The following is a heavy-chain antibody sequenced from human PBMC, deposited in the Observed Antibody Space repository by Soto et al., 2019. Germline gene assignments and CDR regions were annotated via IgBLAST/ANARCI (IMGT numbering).Heavy chain of an antibody. CDR3: ARGVADYDILTGYPLWNYFDY. J-gene: IGHJ4*02. D-gene: IGHD3-9*01. Sequence: ASVKVSCKASGYTFTSYVISWVRQAPGQGLEWMGWISAYNGNTNYAQKLQGRVTMTTDTSTSTAYMELRSLRSDDTAVYYCARGVADYDILTGYPLWNYFDYWGQGTLVTVSS. CDR1: GYTFTSYV. CDR2: ISAYNGNT. V-gene: IGHV1-18*01.